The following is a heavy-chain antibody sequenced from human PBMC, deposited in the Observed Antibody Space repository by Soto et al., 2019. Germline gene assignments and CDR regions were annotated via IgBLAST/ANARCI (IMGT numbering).Heavy chain of an antibody. CDR3: ARKSYEYSSSSVFDY. J-gene: IGHJ4*02. D-gene: IGHD6-6*01. V-gene: IGHV4-30-2*01. Sequence: QLQLQESGSGLVKPSQTLSLTCAVSGGSISSGGYSWSWIRQPPGKGLEWIGYIYHSGSTYYNPSIKRRVTISVDRSKTQFSLKLSSVTAADTAVYYCARKSYEYSSSSVFDYWGQGTLVTVSS. CDR2: IYHSGST. CDR1: GGSISSGGYS.